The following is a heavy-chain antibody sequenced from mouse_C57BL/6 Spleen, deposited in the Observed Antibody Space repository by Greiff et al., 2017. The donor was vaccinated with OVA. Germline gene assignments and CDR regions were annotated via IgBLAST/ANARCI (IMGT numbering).Heavy chain of an antibody. J-gene: IGHJ3*01. Sequence: VKLQESGPGLVQPSQSLSITCTVSGFSLTSYGVHWVRQSPGKGLEWLGVIWSGGSTDYNAAFISRLSISKDNSKSQVFFKMNSLQADDTAIYYCARSFFSSYGWFAYWGQGTLVTVSA. V-gene: IGHV2-2*01. CDR3: ARSFFSSYGWFAY. CDR1: GFSLTSYG. CDR2: IWSGGST. D-gene: IGHD1-1*01.